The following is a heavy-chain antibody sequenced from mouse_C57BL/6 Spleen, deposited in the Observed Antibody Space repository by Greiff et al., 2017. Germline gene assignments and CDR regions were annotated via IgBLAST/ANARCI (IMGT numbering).Heavy chain of an antibody. Sequence: VQLQQSGTVLARPGASVKMSCKTSGYTFTSYWMHWVKQRPGQGLEWIGAIDPGNSDTSYNQKFKGKAKLTAVTSASTAYMELSSLTNEDSAVYYCTREGGTAQAPEGFDYWGQGTTLTVSS. CDR3: TREGGTAQAPEGFDY. CDR1: GYTFTSYW. J-gene: IGHJ2*01. D-gene: IGHD3-2*02. V-gene: IGHV1-5*01. CDR2: IDPGNSDT.